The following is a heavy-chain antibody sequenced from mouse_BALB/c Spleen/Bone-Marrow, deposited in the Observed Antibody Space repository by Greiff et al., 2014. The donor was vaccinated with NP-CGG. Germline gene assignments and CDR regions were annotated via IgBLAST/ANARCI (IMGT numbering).Heavy chain of an antibody. CDR2: IWAGGSS. CDR3: ARDYYGSLYAMDY. D-gene: IGHD1-1*01. J-gene: IGHJ4*01. CDR1: GFSLTSYG. Sequence: QVQLKESGPGLVAPSQSLSITCTVSGFSLTSYGVHWVRQPPGKGLEWLGVIWAGGSSNYNSALMSRLSISKDNSKSQVFLKMNSLQTDDTAMYYWARDYYGSLYAMDYWGQGTSVTVSS. V-gene: IGHV2-9*02.